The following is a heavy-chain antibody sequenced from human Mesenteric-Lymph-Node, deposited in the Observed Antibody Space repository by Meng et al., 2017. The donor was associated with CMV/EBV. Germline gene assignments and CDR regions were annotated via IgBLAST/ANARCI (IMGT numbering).Heavy chain of an antibody. CDR3: AREEAVGSGGRGYSGMDV. CDR1: FMVSTNY. J-gene: IGHJ6*02. D-gene: IGHD3-10*01. CDR2: IYSGGGT. V-gene: IGHV3-53*01. Sequence: FMVSTNYMSWVRQAPGKGLEWVSVIYSGGGTYYADSVKGRFTISRDNSKNTVYLQMNSLRADDTAVYYCAREEAVGSGGRGYSGMDVWGQGTTVTVSS.